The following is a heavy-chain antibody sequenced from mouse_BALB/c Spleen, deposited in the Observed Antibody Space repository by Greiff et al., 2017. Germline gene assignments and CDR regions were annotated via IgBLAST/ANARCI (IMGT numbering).Heavy chain of an antibody. D-gene: IGHD2-14*01. CDR1: GFTFNTYD. CDR3: VRATYYRYHYYFDY. V-gene: IGHV10-1*02. J-gene: IGHJ2*01. Sequence: EVQGVESGGGLVQPKGSLKLSCAASGFTFNTYDMNWVRQAPGKGLEWVARIRSKSNNYATYYADSVKDRFTISRDDSQSMLYLQMNNLKTEDTAMYYCVRATYYRYHYYFDYWGQGTTLTVSS. CDR2: IRSKSNNYAT.